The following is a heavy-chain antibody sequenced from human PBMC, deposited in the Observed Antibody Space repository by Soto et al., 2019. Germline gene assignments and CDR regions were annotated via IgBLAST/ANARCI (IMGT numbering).Heavy chain of an antibody. CDR3: ARGIVPDWFDP. CDR2: MYYYGST. J-gene: IGHJ5*02. V-gene: IGHV4-59*01. Sequence: PSETLSLTCTVSGGSISSYYWSWIRQPPGKGLEWIGYMYYYGSTNYNPSLKSRVTISVDTSKNQSSLKLSSVTAADTAVYYCARGIVPDWFDPWGQGTLVTVSS. CDR1: GGSISSYY. D-gene: IGHD3-22*01.